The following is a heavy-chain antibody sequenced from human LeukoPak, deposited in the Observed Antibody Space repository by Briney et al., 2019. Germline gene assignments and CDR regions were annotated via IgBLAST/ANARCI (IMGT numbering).Heavy chain of an antibody. CDR3: TTDLIGPHYDISISADDY. CDR2: IKSKTDGGTT. J-gene: IGHJ4*02. Sequence: GGSLRLSCAASGFTFSNAWMSWVRQAPGKGLEWVGRIKSKTDGGTTDYAAPVKGRFTISRDDSKNTLYLQMNSLKTEDTAVYYCTTDLIGPHYDISISADDYWGQGTLVTVSS. D-gene: IGHD3-9*01. V-gene: IGHV3-15*01. CDR1: GFTFSNAW.